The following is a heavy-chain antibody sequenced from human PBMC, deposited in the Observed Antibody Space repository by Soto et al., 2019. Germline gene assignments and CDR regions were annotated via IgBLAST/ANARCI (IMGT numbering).Heavy chain of an antibody. V-gene: IGHV1-2*02. D-gene: IGHD1-26*01. CDR3: ARIKWGLNYYNGMDV. CDR1: GYSFSDYF. J-gene: IGHJ6*02. Sequence: ASVKVSCKPSGYSFSDYFIQWVRQAPGQGLEWVAWINPKTAATNYAKKFQGRVSLTWDTSSTTAYMELTRLRPDDTAVYYCARIKWGLNYYNGMDVWGQGTTVTV. CDR2: INPKTAAT.